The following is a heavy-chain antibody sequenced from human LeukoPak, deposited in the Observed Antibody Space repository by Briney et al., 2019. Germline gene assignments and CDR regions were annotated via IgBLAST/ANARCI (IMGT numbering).Heavy chain of an antibody. CDR3: ARDSAAAARPPKDV. Sequence: PGGSLRLSCAASGSTFSSYSMTWVRQAPGKGLEWVSSISSSSSYIYYADSVKGRFTISRDNAKNSLYLQMNSLRAEDTAVYYCARDSAAAARPPKDVWGQGTTVTVSS. V-gene: IGHV3-21*01. CDR1: GSTFSSYS. CDR2: ISSSSSYI. D-gene: IGHD6-13*01. J-gene: IGHJ6*02.